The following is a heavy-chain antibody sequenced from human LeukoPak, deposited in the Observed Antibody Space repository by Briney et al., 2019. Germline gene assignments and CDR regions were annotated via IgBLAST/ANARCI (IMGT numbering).Heavy chain of an antibody. J-gene: IGHJ4*02. CDR3: ARAGGIAAAGRPTGY. Sequence: QSGGSLRLSCAASGFTFSSYWMSWVRQAPGKGLEWVANIKQDGSEKHYVDSVKGRFTISRDNAKNSLYLQMNSLRAEDTAVYYCARAGGIAAAGRPTGYWGQGTLVTVSS. CDR2: IKQDGSEK. CDR1: GFTFSSYW. D-gene: IGHD6-13*01. V-gene: IGHV3-7*01.